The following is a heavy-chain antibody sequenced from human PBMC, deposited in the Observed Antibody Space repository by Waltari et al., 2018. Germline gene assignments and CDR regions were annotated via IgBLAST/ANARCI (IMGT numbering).Heavy chain of an antibody. CDR1: GYTFTGYY. CDR2: IIPNSGGT. V-gene: IGHV1-2*06. D-gene: IGHD1-7*01. Sequence: QVQLVQSGAEVRRPGASVKVSCKASGYTFTGYYIHWVRQAPGQGLEWMGRIIPNSGGTNYAQNFQGRVTMTRDTSISTADMEVSRLTSDDTAVYYCARDGWQLPGVCDYWGQGTLVTVSS. CDR3: ARDGWQLPGVCDY. J-gene: IGHJ4*02.